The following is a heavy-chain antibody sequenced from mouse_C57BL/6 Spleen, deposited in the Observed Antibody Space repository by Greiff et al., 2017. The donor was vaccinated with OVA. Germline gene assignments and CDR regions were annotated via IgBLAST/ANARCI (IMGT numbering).Heavy chain of an antibody. Sequence: EVQRVESGPGLVKPSQSLSLTCSVTGYSITSGYYWNWIRQFPGNKLEWMGYISYDGSNNYNPSLKNRISITRDTSKNQFFLKLNDVTTEDTATYDCARDAEMDYWGQGTSVTVSS. CDR1: GYSITSGYY. CDR3: ARDAEMDY. J-gene: IGHJ4*01. V-gene: IGHV3-6*01. CDR2: ISYDGSN.